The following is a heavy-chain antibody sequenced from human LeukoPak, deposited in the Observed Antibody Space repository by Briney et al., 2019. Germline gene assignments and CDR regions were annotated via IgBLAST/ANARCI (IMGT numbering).Heavy chain of an antibody. CDR2: INPNSGGT. CDR1: GYTFTGYY. D-gene: IGHD6-19*01. CDR3: ARSLSSGWLDD. V-gene: IGHV1-2*02. J-gene: IGHJ4*02. Sequence: ASLKASCKASGYTFTGYYMHWVRQAPGQGLEWMGWINPNSGGTNYAQNFQGRVTMTRDTSITTAYMELSSLRSDDTAVYYCARSLSSGWLDDWGQGTLVTVSS.